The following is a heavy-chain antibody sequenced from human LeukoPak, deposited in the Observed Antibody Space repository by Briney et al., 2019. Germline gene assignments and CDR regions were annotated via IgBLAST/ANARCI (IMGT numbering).Heavy chain of an antibody. CDR3: ARDRSDRLAVAGTSAFDY. CDR1: GFTFNNYG. J-gene: IGHJ4*02. CDR2: IWYDGSNK. Sequence: GGSLRLSCAASGFTFNNYGMHWVRQAPGKGLEWVAAIWYDGSNKYYADSVKGRFTISRDNAKNSLYLQMNSLRAEDTAVYYCARDRSDRLAVAGTSAFDYWGQGTLVTVSS. D-gene: IGHD6-19*01. V-gene: IGHV3-33*01.